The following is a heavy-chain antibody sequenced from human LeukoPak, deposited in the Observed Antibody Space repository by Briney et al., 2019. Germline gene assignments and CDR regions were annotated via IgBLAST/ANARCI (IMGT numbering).Heavy chain of an antibody. CDR2: IYSGGST. CDR1: GFTFSNAW. Sequence: GGSLRLSCAASGFTFSNAWMSWVRQAPGKGLEWVSVIYSGGSTYYADSVKGRFTISRDNSNNTLYLQMNSLRAEDTAVYYCAGRGFIAAAGYFYYGMDVWGQGTTVTVSS. CDR3: AGRGFIAAAGYFYYGMDV. V-gene: IGHV3-53*01. J-gene: IGHJ6*02. D-gene: IGHD6-13*01.